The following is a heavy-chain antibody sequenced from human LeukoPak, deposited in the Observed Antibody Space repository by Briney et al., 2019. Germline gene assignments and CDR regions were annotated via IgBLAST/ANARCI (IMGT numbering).Heavy chain of an antibody. CDR3: ARAPGVRYYYYMDV. Sequence: GGSLRLSCAASGFTFSSYGMSWVRQAPGKGLEWVSAISGSGGSTYYADSVKGRFTISRDNSKNTLYLQMNSLRAEDTALYYCARAPGVRYYYYMDVWGKGTTVTVSS. D-gene: IGHD2-8*01. CDR1: GFTFSSYG. CDR2: ISGSGGST. V-gene: IGHV3-23*01. J-gene: IGHJ6*03.